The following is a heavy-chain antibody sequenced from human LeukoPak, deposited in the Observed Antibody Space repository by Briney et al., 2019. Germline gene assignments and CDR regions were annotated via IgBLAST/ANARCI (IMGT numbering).Heavy chain of an antibody. Sequence: GGSLRLSCAASGFTFSSYGMHWVRQAPGKGLEWVTVIWYDGSNKCYADSVKGRFTISRDNSKNTLYLQMNSLRAEDTAVYYCARDRVPYSSGWQPFQHWGQGTLVTVSS. CDR1: GFTFSSYG. CDR3: ARDRVPYSSGWQPFQH. CDR2: IWYDGSNK. D-gene: IGHD6-19*01. J-gene: IGHJ1*01. V-gene: IGHV3-33*01.